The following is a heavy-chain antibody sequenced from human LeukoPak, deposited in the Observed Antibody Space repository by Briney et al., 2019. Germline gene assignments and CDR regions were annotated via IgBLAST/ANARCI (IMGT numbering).Heavy chain of an antibody. CDR3: ATEKRGYSHGPHAFDI. CDR2: IYSGGST. D-gene: IGHD5-18*01. V-gene: IGHV3-66*01. J-gene: IGHJ3*02. Sequence: GGSLRLSCAASGFTVSSNYMSWVRQAPGKGLEWVSVIYSGGSTYYADSVKGRFTISRDNSKNTLYLQMNSLRAEDTAVYYCATEKRGYSHGPHAFDIWGQGTMVTVSS. CDR1: GFTVSSNY.